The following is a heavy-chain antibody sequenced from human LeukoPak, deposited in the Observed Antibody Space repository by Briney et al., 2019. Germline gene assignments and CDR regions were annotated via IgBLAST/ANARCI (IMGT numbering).Heavy chain of an antibody. V-gene: IGHV4-4*07. Sequence: PSETLSLTCAGYGGSFSGYYWSWIRQPAGNGLEWIGRIYTSGSTNYNPSLKSRVTMSVDTSKNQFSLKLSSVTAADTAVYYCARESDYYDSSGYPGDFDYWGQGTLVTVSS. CDR2: IYTSGST. CDR3: ARESDYYDSSGYPGDFDY. CDR1: GGSFSGYY. J-gene: IGHJ4*02. D-gene: IGHD3-22*01.